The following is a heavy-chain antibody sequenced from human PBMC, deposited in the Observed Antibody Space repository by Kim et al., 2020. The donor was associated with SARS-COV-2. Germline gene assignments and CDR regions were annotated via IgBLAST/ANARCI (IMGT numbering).Heavy chain of an antibody. CDR1: GFTFSDYY. V-gene: IGHV3-11*01. CDR3: ARDDSSSSGRNWFDP. D-gene: IGHD6-6*01. Sequence: GGSLRLSCAASGFTFSDYYMSWIRQAPGKGLEWVSYISSSGRTIYYADSVKGRFTISRDNAKNSLYLQMNSLRAEDTAVYYCARDDSSSSGRNWFDPWGQGTLVTISS. J-gene: IGHJ5*02. CDR2: ISSSGRTI.